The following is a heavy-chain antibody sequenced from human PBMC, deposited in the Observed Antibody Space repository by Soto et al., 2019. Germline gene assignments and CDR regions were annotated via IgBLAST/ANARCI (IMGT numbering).Heavy chain of an antibody. V-gene: IGHV1-69*06. CDR1: GGTFSSYA. J-gene: IGHJ5*02. CDR2: IIPIFGTA. Sequence: QVQLVQSGAEVKKPGSSVMVSCKASGGTFSSYAISWVRQAPGQGLEWMGGIIPIFGTANYAQKFQGRVTIIADKSTSTAYMELSSLRSEDTAVYYCASVGYYGSGRHRFDPWGQGTLVTVSS. D-gene: IGHD3-10*01. CDR3: ASVGYYGSGRHRFDP.